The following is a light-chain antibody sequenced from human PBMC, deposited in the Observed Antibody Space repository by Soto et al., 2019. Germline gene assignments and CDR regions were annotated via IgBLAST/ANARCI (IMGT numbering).Light chain of an antibody. CDR2: AAS. V-gene: IGKV1-39*01. CDR3: QQSYGIPQT. CDR1: QNVNRY. Sequence: IQLTQSPSSLSASVGDRVAITCRTSQNVNRYLNWYQEQPGKAPKLLIYAASILQSGVPSRFSDSGSGTDFTLAISSLQPEDFTTYYCQQSYGIPQTFGPGTKVEIK. J-gene: IGKJ1*01.